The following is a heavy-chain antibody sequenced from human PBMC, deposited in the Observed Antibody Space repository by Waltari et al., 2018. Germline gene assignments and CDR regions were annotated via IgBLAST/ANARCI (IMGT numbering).Heavy chain of an antibody. V-gene: IGHV4-4*07. CDR1: GGSISSYY. J-gene: IGHJ3*02. D-gene: IGHD6-13*01. CDR3: ARGLNSSWYDDAFDI. CDR2: IYTSGST. Sequence: QVQLQESGPGLVKPSETLSLTCTVSGGSISSYYWSWIRQPAGKGLEWIVRIYTSGSTNYNPSLKSRVTMSVDTSKNQFSLKLSSVTAADTAVYYCARGLNSSWYDDAFDIWGQGTMVTVSS.